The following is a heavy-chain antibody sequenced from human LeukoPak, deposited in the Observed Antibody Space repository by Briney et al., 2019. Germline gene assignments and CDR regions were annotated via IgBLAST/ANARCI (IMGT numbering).Heavy chain of an antibody. V-gene: IGHV3-15*01. CDR3: TTDFGFTMIVVVNYESH. Sequence: GGSLRLSCAASGFTFSSYGMHWVRQAPGKGLEWVGRIKSKTDGGTTDYAAPVKGRFTISRDDSKNTLYLQMNSLKTEDTAVYYCTTDFGFTMIVVVNYESHWGQGTLVTVSS. J-gene: IGHJ4*02. D-gene: IGHD3-22*01. CDR1: GFTFSSYG. CDR2: IKSKTDGGTT.